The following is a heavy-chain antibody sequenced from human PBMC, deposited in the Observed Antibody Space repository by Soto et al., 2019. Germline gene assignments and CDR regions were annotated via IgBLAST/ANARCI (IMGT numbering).Heavy chain of an antibody. CDR3: ASPGYTPDAFDI. CDR1: GGSISSSSYY. CDR2: IYYSGST. J-gene: IGHJ3*02. D-gene: IGHD2-2*02. Sequence: QLQLQESGPGLVKPSETLSLTCTVSGGSISSSSYYWGWIRQPPGKGLGWIGSIYYSGSTYYNPSLKSRVTLSVDTSKNQFPLKLSSVTAADTAVYCCASPGYTPDAFDIWGQGTMVTVSS. V-gene: IGHV4-39*01.